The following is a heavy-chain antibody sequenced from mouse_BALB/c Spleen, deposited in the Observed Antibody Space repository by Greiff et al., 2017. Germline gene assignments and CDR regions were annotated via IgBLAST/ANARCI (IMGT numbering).Heavy chain of an antibody. CDR1: GFTFTDYY. V-gene: IGHV7-3*02. J-gene: IGHJ3*01. CDR2: IRNKANGYTT. CDR3: ARDGGAWFAY. Sequence: EAKLMESGGGLVQPGGSLRLSCATSGFTFTDYYMSWVRQPPGKALEWLGFIRNKANGYTTEYSASVKGRFTISRDNSQSILYLQMNTLRAEDSATYYCARDGGAWFAYWGQGTLVTVSA.